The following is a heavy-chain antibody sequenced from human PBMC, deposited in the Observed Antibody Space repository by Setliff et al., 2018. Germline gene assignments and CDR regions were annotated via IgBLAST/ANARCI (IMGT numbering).Heavy chain of an antibody. Sequence: GGSLRLSCAASGFTFSGYWMTWVRQAPGEGLEWVSGISARTGLTYYADSVKGRFTMSRDISKNTVYLHMTSLRAEDTAVYYCAKDVSPPGTNGWHPDVLDIWGQETMVTVSS. CDR3: AKDVSPPGTNGWHPDVLDI. CDR2: ISARTGLT. D-gene: IGHD6-19*01. J-gene: IGHJ3*02. V-gene: IGHV3-23*01. CDR1: GFTFSGYW.